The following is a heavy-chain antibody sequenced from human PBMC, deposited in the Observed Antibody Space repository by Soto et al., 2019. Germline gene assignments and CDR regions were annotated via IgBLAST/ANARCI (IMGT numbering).Heavy chain of an antibody. J-gene: IGHJ3*02. CDR3: ARVTISKHHADAFDI. CDR2: IYYSGGT. V-gene: IGHV4-31*03. CDR1: GGSISSGYYY. Sequence: QVQLQESGPGLVKPSQTLTLTYTVSGGSISSGYYYWSWIRQYPGKVLEWIGYIYYSGGTYYNPSLKSRFTISVETSKNQFSLKLNSVTAADTAVYYCARVTISKHHADAFDIWGQGTMVTVSS.